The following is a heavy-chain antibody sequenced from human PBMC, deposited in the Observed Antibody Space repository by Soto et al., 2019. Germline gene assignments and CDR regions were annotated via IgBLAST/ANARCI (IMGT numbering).Heavy chain of an antibody. CDR2: ISWNSGSI. J-gene: IGHJ6*02. CDR1: GFTFDDYA. Sequence: LRLSCAASGFTFDDYAMHWVRQAPGKGLEWVSGISWNSGSIGYADSVKGRFTISRDNAKNSLYLQMNSLRAEDTALYYCAKDIGVVPIDYLIPDCSGGSCHASNYYYGMDVWGQGTTVTVSS. D-gene: IGHD2-15*01. V-gene: IGHV3-9*01. CDR3: AKDIGVVPIDYLIPDCSGGSCHASNYYYGMDV.